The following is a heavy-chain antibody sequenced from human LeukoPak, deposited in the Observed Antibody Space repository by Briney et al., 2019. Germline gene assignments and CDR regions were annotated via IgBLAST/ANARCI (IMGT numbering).Heavy chain of an antibody. Sequence: GGSLRLSCAASGFTFSSYAMSWVRQAPGKGLEWVSAISGSGGSTYYADSVKGRLTISRDNSKNTLYLQMNSLRAEDTAVYYCAKIDGYSYGPDAFDIWGQGTMDTVSS. CDR2: ISGSGGST. CDR3: AKIDGYSYGPDAFDI. D-gene: IGHD5-18*01. CDR1: GFTFSSYA. J-gene: IGHJ3*02. V-gene: IGHV3-23*01.